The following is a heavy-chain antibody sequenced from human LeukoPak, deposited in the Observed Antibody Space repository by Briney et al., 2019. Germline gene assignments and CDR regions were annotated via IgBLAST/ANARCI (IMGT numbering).Heavy chain of an antibody. J-gene: IGHJ4*02. D-gene: IGHD5-18*01. CDR1: GFTFSSYG. CDR3: AKETYAYGYNGFDF. Sequence: GGSLRLSCAASGFTFSSYGMHWVRQAPGKGLEWVAVIWYDGSNKYYADSVTGRFTISRDNSKNTLYLQMNNLRAEDTAVYYCAKETYAYGYNGFDFWGQGTLVTVSS. CDR2: IWYDGSNK. V-gene: IGHV3-33*06.